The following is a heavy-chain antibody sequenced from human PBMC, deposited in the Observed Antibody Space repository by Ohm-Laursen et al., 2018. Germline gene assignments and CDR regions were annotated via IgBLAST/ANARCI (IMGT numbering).Heavy chain of an antibody. CDR2: IRSETYGGIT. Sequence: SLRLSCSASGFTFGDYAMSWVRQAPGKGLEWVGFIRSETYGGITEYAASVRGRFTISRDGSKSIAFLQMNSLKTEDTAVYYCSTYTGDSIDYWGQGTLVTVSS. J-gene: IGHJ4*02. D-gene: IGHD2-15*01. V-gene: IGHV3-49*04. CDR3: STYTGDSIDY. CDR1: GFTFGDYA.